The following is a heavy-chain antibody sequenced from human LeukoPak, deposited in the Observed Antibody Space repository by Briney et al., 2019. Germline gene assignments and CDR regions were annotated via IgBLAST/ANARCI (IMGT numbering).Heavy chain of an antibody. Sequence: GGSLRLXCAASGFTFSSYAMSWVRQAPGKALEWVSAISGSGGSTYYADSVKGRFTISRDNYKNTRYLQMNSLRAEDTAVYYCAKGPLGATPFDYWGQGTLVTVSS. CDR3: AKGPLGATPFDY. D-gene: IGHD1-26*01. J-gene: IGHJ4*02. CDR2: ISGSGGST. V-gene: IGHV3-23*01. CDR1: GFTFSSYA.